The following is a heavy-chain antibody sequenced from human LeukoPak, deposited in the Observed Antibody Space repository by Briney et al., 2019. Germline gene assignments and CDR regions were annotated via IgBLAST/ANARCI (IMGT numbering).Heavy chain of an antibody. CDR1: GFTFDDYA. V-gene: IGHV3-9*01. J-gene: IGHJ6*02. CDR3: AKGRGPYYYYGMDV. CDR2: ISWNSGSI. Sequence: PGGSLRLSCAASGFTFDDYAMHWVRQAPGKGLEWVSGISWNSGSIGYADSVKGRFTISRDNAKNSLYLQMNSLRAEDTALYYCAKGRGPYYYYGMDVWGQGTTVTVSS.